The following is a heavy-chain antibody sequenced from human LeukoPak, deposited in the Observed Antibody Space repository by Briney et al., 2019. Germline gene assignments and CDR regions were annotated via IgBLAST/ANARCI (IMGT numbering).Heavy chain of an antibody. CDR1: GFTFSSYA. CDR2: ISGSGGST. D-gene: IGHD3-22*01. J-gene: IGHJ4*02. Sequence: GGSLRLSCAASGFTFSSYAMTWVRQAPGKGLEWVSGISGSGGSTYYADSVKGRFTISRDNSKNTLYLQMNSLRAEDTAVYYCAKAFYYDSSGSTYFDYWGRGTLVTVSS. CDR3: AKAFYYDSSGSTYFDY. V-gene: IGHV3-23*01.